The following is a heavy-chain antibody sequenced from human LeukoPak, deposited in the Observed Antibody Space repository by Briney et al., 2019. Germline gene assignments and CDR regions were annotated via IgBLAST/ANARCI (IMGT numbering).Heavy chain of an antibody. V-gene: IGHV1-46*01. Sequence: GASVKVSCKASGYTFSSYYMHWVRQAPGQGLEWMGIINPSGGSTGYAQKFQGRVTMTRDTSTSTVYMELSSLRSEDTAVYYCARDYLKVVVAATAPSAGHMDYWGQGTLVTVSS. D-gene: IGHD2-15*01. CDR3: ARDYLKVVVAATAPSAGHMDY. J-gene: IGHJ4*02. CDR1: GYTFSSYY. CDR2: INPSGGST.